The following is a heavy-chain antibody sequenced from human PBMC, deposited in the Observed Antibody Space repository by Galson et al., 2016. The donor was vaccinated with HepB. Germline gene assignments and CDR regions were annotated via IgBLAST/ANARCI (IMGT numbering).Heavy chain of an antibody. Sequence: SETLSLTCTVSGASIGGSSYNWGWIRQPPGKGLEWIGSVYYTGRTYYKPSLKGRVTISVDTSKSQFSLKLASVTAADAAVYYCARDTSGYGAYDPRFDFWGHGTLVTVSS. CDR2: VYYTGRT. CDR3: ARDTSGYGAYDPRFDF. V-gene: IGHV4-39*07. CDR1: GASIGGSSYN. D-gene: IGHD5-12*01. J-gene: IGHJ4*01.